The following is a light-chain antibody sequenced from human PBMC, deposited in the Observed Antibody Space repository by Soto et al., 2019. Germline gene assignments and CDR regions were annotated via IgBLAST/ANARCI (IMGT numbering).Light chain of an antibody. CDR2: NDN. V-gene: IGLV1-44*01. Sequence: QSVLTQPPSASGTPGQRVTISCSGSRSNIGSNAVSWYQQLPGTAPKLLIYNDNQRPSGVPDRFSASKSGTLASLAISGLQSEDEADYYCAAWDDSLNARGVFGGGTKLTVL. CDR1: RSNIGSNA. J-gene: IGLJ3*02. CDR3: AAWDDSLNARGV.